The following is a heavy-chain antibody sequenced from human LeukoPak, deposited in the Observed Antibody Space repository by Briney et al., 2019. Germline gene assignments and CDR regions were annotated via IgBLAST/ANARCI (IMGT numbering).Heavy chain of an antibody. CDR3: ARGRPASGYPPYYFDY. CDR1: GFTFSSYG. Sequence: GGSLRLSCAASGFTFSSYGMHWVRQAPGKGLEWVANIKQDGSDKYYVDSAKGRFTISRDNAKNSLCLQMNSLRAEDTAVYYCARGRPASGYPPYYFDYWGQGTLVAVSS. V-gene: IGHV3-7*04. CDR2: IKQDGSDK. D-gene: IGHD3-22*01. J-gene: IGHJ4*02.